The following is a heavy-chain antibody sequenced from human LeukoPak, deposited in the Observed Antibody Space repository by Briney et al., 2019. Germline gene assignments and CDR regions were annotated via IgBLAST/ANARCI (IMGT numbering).Heavy chain of an antibody. CDR3: AVWFGEFLYYFDY. D-gene: IGHD3-10*01. CDR1: GYTFSGYY. Sequence: ASVNVSCKASGYTFSGYYMHWVRQAPGQGIEWMGWINPNSGGTNYAQKFQGRVTMTRDTSISTAYMELSRLRSDDTAVYYCAVWFGEFLYYFDYWGQGTLVTVSS. V-gene: IGHV1-2*02. CDR2: INPNSGGT. J-gene: IGHJ4*02.